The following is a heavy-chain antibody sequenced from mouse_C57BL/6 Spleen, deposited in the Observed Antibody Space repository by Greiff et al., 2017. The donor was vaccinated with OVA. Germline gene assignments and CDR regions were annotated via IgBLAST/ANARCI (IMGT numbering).Heavy chain of an antibody. CDR3: AAHSNYYAMDY. J-gene: IGHJ4*01. Sequence: QVQLQQPGAELVKPGASVKLSCKASGYTFTSYWMHWVKQRPGQGLEWIGMIHPNSGSTNYNEKFKSKATLTVDKSSSTAYVQLSSLTSEDSAVYYCAAHSNYYAMDYWGQGTSVTVSS. D-gene: IGHD2-5*01. CDR2: IHPNSGST. CDR1: GYTFTSYW. V-gene: IGHV1-64*01.